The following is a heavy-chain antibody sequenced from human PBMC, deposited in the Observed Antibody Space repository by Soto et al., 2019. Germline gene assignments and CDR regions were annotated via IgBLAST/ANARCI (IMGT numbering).Heavy chain of an antibody. CDR1: GFICENFG. Sequence: PGLSLRLSCAASGFICENFGMSWVRQAPGKGLEWISSISGSGFNKYYADSVKGRFTISRDNSKSTVYLELNNLSAEDTAVYHCAKNQGVELVPLATVDWFDPWGQGSVVTASS. V-gene: IGHV3-23*01. J-gene: IGHJ5*02. CDR2: ISGSGFNK. D-gene: IGHD3-10*01. CDR3: AKNQGVELVPLATVDWFDP.